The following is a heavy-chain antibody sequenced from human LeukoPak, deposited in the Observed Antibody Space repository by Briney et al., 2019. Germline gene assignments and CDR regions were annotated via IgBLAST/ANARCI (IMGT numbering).Heavy chain of an antibody. J-gene: IGHJ1*01. D-gene: IGHD3-22*01. CDR2: ITPNADRT. CDR3: AIMHGYYDGSGYWVQ. CDR1: GFTFGSYG. Sequence: GGSLILSCAASGFTFGSYGMSWVRQAPGKGLEWVSFITPNADRTSYADSVEGRFTISRDNPRNTLYMQMNSLRDEDTALYYCAIMHGYYDGSGYWVQWGQGTLVTVSS. V-gene: IGHV3-23*01.